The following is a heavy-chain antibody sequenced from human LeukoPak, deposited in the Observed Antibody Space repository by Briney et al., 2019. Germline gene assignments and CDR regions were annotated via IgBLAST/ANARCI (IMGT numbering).Heavy chain of an antibody. CDR1: GFTFSSYW. V-gene: IGHV3-7*05. CDR3: AKGRKWELPFDY. CDR2: IKQDGSEK. Sequence: GGSLRLSCAASGFTFSSYWMSWVRQAPGKGLEWVANIKQDGSEKYYVDSVKGRFSISRDNAKNSLYLQMNSLRAEDSAVYYCAKGRKWELPFDYWGQGTLVTVSS. J-gene: IGHJ4*02. D-gene: IGHD1-26*01.